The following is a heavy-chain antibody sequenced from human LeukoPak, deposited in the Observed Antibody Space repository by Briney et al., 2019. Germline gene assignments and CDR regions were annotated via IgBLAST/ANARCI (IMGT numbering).Heavy chain of an antibody. CDR2: INSDGSST. CDR3: ATYDSSGYYYAGVVDY. V-gene: IGHV3-74*01. CDR1: GFTFSSYW. Sequence: GGSLRLSCAASGFTFSSYWMHWVRQAPGKGLVWVSRINSDGSSTSHADSVKGRFTISRDNAKNTLYLQMNSLRAEDTAVYYCATYDSSGYYYAGVVDYWGQGTLVTVSS. D-gene: IGHD3-22*01. J-gene: IGHJ4*02.